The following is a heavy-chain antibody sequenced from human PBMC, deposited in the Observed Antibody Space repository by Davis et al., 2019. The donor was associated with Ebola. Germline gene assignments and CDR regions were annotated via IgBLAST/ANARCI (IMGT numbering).Heavy chain of an antibody. Sequence: GESLKISCQGSGYNFATYWIGWVRQMPGKGLEWMGIIYPGDSDTRYSPPFQGQVTISADKSISTAYLQWNSLKASDTAMYYCARLAGAWAGDRYFDLWGRGTLVTVSS. D-gene: IGHD4/OR15-4a*01. J-gene: IGHJ2*01. V-gene: IGHV5-51*01. CDR1: GYNFATYW. CDR3: ARLAGAWAGDRYFDL. CDR2: IYPGDSDT.